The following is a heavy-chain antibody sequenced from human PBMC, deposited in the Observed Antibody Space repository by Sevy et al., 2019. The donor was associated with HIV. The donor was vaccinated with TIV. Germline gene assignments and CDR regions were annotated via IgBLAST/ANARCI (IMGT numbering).Heavy chain of an antibody. Sequence: SETLSLTCAVSGGSISSSNWWSWVRQPPGKGLEWIGEIYHSGSTNYNPSLKSRVTISVDKSKNQFSLKLSSVTAADTAVYYCARQGYSSSSPNYYYGMDVWGQGTTVTVSS. D-gene: IGHD6-6*01. CDR1: GGSISSSNW. V-gene: IGHV4-4*02. CDR2: IYHSGST. CDR3: ARQGYSSSSPNYYYGMDV. J-gene: IGHJ6*02.